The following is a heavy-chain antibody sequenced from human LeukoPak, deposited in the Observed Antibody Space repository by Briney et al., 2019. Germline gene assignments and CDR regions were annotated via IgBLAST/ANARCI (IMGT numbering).Heavy chain of an antibody. D-gene: IGHD1-26*01. V-gene: IGHV4-61*08. CDR3: ARSGGSYSFDY. J-gene: IGHJ4*02. Sequence: SETLPLTCTVSGGSISSGGYYWSWIRQPPGKGLEWIGYIYYSGSTNYNPSLKSRVTISVDTSKNQFSLKLSSVTAADTAVYYCARSGGSYSFDYWGQGTLVTVSS. CDR1: GGSISSGGYY. CDR2: IYYSGST.